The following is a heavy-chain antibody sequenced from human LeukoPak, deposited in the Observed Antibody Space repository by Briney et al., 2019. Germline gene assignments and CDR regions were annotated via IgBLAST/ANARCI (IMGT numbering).Heavy chain of an antibody. CDR2: ISGSSGGT. Sequence: QSGGSLRLSCAASGFTFSSYAMNWVRQAPGKGLEWVSGISGSSGGTYYADSAKGRFTISRDNSKNTVYLQMNSLRAEDTAIYYCAKRGLGSCSGSSCLQWVLDYWGQGTLVTVSS. J-gene: IGHJ4*02. V-gene: IGHV3-23*01. D-gene: IGHD2-15*01. CDR3: AKRGLGSCSGSSCLQWVLDY. CDR1: GFTFSSYA.